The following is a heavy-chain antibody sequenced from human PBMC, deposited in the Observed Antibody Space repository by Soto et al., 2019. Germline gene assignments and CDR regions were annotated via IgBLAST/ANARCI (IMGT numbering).Heavy chain of an antibody. Sequence: QVQLVQSGAEAKKPGSAVRVSCKASGGTFSDHGISWVRQAPGQGPEWMGGIIPFYGTTEYAQKFAARVSITADESTGTVYMELSNLRSEDTAVYFCAKIRSPPGRDCLRISCAHYYYFGMDVWGQGTTVTVSS. CDR3: AKIRSPPGRDCLRISCAHYYYFGMDV. V-gene: IGHV1-69*12. J-gene: IGHJ6*02. D-gene: IGHD2-2*01. CDR1: GGTFSDHG. CDR2: IIPFYGTT.